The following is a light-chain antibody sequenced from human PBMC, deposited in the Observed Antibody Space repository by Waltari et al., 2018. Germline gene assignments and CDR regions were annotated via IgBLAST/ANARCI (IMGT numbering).Light chain of an antibody. J-gene: IGKJ1*01. V-gene: IGKV3-20*01. CDR1: QSVRIF. CDR3: QKYESLPAT. Sequence: EIVLTQSPGTLSLSPGERATLSCRASQSVRIFLAWYQQKPGQPPRLLIYHASSRAAGIPDRFSGSGSGTDLSLTISRLEPEDFAVYYCQKYESLPATFGQGTKVEIK. CDR2: HAS.